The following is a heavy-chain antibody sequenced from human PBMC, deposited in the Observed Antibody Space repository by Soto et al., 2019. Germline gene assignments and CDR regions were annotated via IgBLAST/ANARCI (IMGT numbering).Heavy chain of an antibody. J-gene: IGHJ6*02. CDR2: IWYDGSNK. CDR1: GFTFSSYG. D-gene: IGHD3-9*01. CDR3: ARDGPYYDILTGFFPYYYGMDV. V-gene: IGHV3-33*01. Sequence: QVQLVESGGGVVQPGRSLRLSCAASGFTFSSYGMHWVRQAPGKGLEWVAVIWYDGSNKYYADSVKGRFTISRDNSKNTRYLQMNSLRAEDTAVYYCARDGPYYDILTGFFPYYYGMDVWGQGTTVTVSS.